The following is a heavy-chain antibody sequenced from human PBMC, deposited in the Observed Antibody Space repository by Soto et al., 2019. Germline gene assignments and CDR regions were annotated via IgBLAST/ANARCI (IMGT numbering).Heavy chain of an antibody. Sequence: GGSLRLSCAASGFTFSSYAMSWVRQAPGKGLEWVSEISGSGGSTYYADSVKGRFTISRDNSKNTLYLQMNSLRAEDTAVYYCAKDLLTTDCSYSHGMDFWGRGTTVTVSS. D-gene: IGHD4-17*01. CDR2: ISGSGGST. V-gene: IGHV3-23*01. J-gene: IGHJ6*02. CDR3: AKDLLTTDCSYSHGMDF. CDR1: GFTFSSYA.